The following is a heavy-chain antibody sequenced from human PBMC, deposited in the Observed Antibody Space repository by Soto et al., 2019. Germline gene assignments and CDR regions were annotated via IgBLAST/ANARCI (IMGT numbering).Heavy chain of an antibody. CDR2: IYYSGIT. V-gene: IGHV4-59*01. J-gene: IGHJ4*02. Sequence: QVQLQESGPGLVKPSETLSLTCTVSGGSISNYYWSWIRQPPGKGLEWIGYIYYSGITNYNPSLKRRVTISVDTSKHQFSLKLSSVTAADTAVYYCARESRYTTSHRGFDFWGQGTLVTVSS. CDR3: ARESRYTTSHRGFDF. D-gene: IGHD2-2*01. CDR1: GGSISNYY.